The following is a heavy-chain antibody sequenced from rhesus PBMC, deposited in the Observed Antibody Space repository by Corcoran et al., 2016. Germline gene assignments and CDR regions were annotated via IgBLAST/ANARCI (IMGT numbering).Heavy chain of an antibody. Sequence: QVQLVQSGAEVKKPGASVKLSCKASGYTFTSYYINWLRQAPEQVLDWMGWINPSNGNTGYAQKCQCRGTMTRDTSTSTADMELNSLRSEDTAVYYCASDRHSGSWAWGYWGQGVLVTVSS. CDR2: INPSNGNT. V-gene: IGHV1S9*01. CDR1: GYTFTSYY. J-gene: IGHJ4*01. D-gene: IGHD6-25*01. CDR3: ASDRHSGSWAWGY.